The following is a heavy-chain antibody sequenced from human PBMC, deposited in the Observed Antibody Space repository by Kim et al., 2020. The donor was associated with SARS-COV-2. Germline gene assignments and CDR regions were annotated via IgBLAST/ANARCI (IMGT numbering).Heavy chain of an antibody. V-gene: IGHV4-39*01. CDR2: FAYSGST. Sequence: SETLSLTCTVSGASVTSSNFFWAWIRQPPGTGLEWIACFAYSGSTYYKPSLNSRVATSVDTPKNQFSLKLSSVTAADTAIYYCARHPRWTADKGGLDPWGRGSLVTVSS. D-gene: IGHD2-2*01. CDR1: GASVTSSNFF. J-gene: IGHJ5*02. CDR3: ARHPRWTADKGGLDP.